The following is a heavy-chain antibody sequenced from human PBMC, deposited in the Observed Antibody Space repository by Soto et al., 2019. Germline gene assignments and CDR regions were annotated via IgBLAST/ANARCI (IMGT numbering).Heavy chain of an antibody. J-gene: IGHJ6*02. Sequence: SETLSLTCTVSGGSISSHYWSWIRQPPGKGLEWIGYIYYSGSTNYNPSLKSRVTISVDTSKNQFSLKLSSVTAADTAVYYCAGLSYGGIKYYYYYYGMDVWGQGTTVTVSS. CDR3: AGLSYGGIKYYYYYYGMDV. V-gene: IGHV4-59*11. D-gene: IGHD4-17*01. CDR1: GGSISSHY. CDR2: IYYSGST.